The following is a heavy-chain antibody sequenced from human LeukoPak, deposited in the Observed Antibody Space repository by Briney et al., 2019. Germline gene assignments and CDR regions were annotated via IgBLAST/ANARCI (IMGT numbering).Heavy chain of an antibody. V-gene: IGHV1-2*02. CDR1: GYTFTGYY. D-gene: IGHD7-27*01. CDR2: INPNSGGT. J-gene: IGHJ4*02. CDR3: ARANWEYYFDY. Sequence: ASVKVSCKASGYTFTGYYMHWVRQAPGQGLEWMGWINPNSGGTNHAQKFQGRVTMTRDTSISTAYMELSRLRSDDTAVYYCARANWEYYFDYWGQGTLVTVSS.